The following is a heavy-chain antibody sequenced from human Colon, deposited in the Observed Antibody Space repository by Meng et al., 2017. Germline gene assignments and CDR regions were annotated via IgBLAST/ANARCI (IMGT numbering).Heavy chain of an antibody. Sequence: QVQLVQPGADVKKPGASVKLSCKASGYTFTNYAIHWVRQAPGQRLEWMGWINAGNGNTKYSQNFQGRFTITRDTSASTAYMELSSLRSEDTAVYYCARGIWSLTKIAYYFDYWGQGTLVTVSS. V-gene: IGHV1-3*01. CDR3: ARGIWSLTKIAYYFDY. CDR1: GYTFTNYA. CDR2: INAGNGNT. D-gene: IGHD2/OR15-2a*01. J-gene: IGHJ4*02.